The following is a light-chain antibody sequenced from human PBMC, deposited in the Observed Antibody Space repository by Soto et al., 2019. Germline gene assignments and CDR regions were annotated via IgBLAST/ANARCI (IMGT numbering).Light chain of an antibody. V-gene: IGKV3-20*01. CDR2: GA. Sequence: EIVLTQSPGTLSLSPGERATLSCRASQSVSNTYLAWLQQKAGQAPRLLINGASRATGIPDRFSGSGSGTDFTLTISRLEPEDFAVYYCQQYGSSRWTFGQGTKVEIK. CDR3: QQYGSSRWT. CDR1: QSVSNTY. J-gene: IGKJ1*01.